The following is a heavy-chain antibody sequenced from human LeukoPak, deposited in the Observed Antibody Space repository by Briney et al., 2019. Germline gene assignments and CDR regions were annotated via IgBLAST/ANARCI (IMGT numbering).Heavy chain of an antibody. Sequence: ASVKVSCKASGYTFTKYCMHWVRQAPGQGLEWMAIINPSGGSTTYAQKFQGRVTMTRDTSTSTVYMELSSLRSEDTAVYYCARDLGSSGWFHGMDVWGQGTTVIVSS. D-gene: IGHD6-19*01. CDR3: ARDLGSSGWFHGMDV. CDR2: INPSGGST. J-gene: IGHJ6*02. CDR1: GYTFTKYC. V-gene: IGHV1-46*01.